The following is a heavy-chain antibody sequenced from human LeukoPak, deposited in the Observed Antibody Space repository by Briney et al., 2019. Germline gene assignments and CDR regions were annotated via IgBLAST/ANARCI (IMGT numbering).Heavy chain of an antibody. CDR2: IYYSGST. CDR3: AKVSDRDSSGYYWGFEY. CDR1: GGSISGYY. J-gene: IGHJ4*02. D-gene: IGHD3-22*01. V-gene: IGHV4-59*08. Sequence: SETLSLTCTVSGGSISGYYWSWIRQPPGKGLECIGYIYYSGSTNYNPSLKSRVTISVDTSRNQFSLKLTSVSAADTAVYYCAKVSDRDSSGYYWGFEYWGQGTLVTVSS.